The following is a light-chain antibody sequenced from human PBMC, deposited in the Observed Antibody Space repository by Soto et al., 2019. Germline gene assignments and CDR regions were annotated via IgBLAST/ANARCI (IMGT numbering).Light chain of an antibody. CDR2: DVS. CDR1: SSDVGGYNY. J-gene: IGLJ3*02. Sequence: QSVLTQPPSASGSPGQSVTISCTGTSSDVGGYNYVSWYQRHPGKAPKLMIYDVSKRPSGVPDRFSGSKSGNTASLTVSGLQAEDEADYYCSSYAGSNNLVFGGGTKLTVL. CDR3: SSYAGSNNLV. V-gene: IGLV2-8*01.